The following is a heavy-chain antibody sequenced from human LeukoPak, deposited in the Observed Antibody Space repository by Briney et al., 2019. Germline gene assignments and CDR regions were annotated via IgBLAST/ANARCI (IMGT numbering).Heavy chain of an antibody. J-gene: IGHJ5*02. CDR2: IYYSGST. Sequence: SETLSLTCTVSGGSISSYYWSWIRQPPGKGLEWIGYIYYSGSTYYNPSLKSRVTISVDTSKNQFSLKLSSVTAADTAVYYCARGMYYYDSSGYWPFDPWGQGTLVTVSS. V-gene: IGHV4-59*01. CDR3: ARGMYYYDSSGYWPFDP. D-gene: IGHD3-22*01. CDR1: GGSISSYY.